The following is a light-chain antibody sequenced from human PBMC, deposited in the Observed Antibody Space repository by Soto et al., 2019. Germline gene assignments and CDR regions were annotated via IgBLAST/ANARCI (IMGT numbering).Light chain of an antibody. V-gene: IGKV2-28*01. CDR1: QSLLHSNGYNY. Sequence: DIVMTQSPVSLPVTPGEPASISCRSSQSLLHSNGYNYLDWYLQKPGQSPQLLIYLGSNRASGVPDRFSGRGSGTDFTLKISRVEAEDGGVYYCMQGLQTPLPFGGGNKVEIK. CDR2: LGS. CDR3: MQGLQTPLP. J-gene: IGKJ4*01.